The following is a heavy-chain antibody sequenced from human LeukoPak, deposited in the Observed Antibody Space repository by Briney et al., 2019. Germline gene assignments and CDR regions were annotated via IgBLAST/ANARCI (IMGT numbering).Heavy chain of an antibody. Sequence: SLKVFCKASGGTFSSYAISWVRQAPGQGLEWMGGIIPIFGTANYAQKFQGRVTITADESTSTAYMELSSLRSEDTAVYYCARVGAYCGGDCYSWYFDYWGQGTLVTVSS. J-gene: IGHJ4*02. CDR2: IIPIFGTA. D-gene: IGHD2-21*01. V-gene: IGHV1-69*13. CDR1: GGTFSSYA. CDR3: ARVGAYCGGDCYSWYFDY.